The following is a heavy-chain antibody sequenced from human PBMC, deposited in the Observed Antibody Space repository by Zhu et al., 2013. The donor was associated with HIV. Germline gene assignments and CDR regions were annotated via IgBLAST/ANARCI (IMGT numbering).Heavy chain of an antibody. Sequence: QVQLVQSGAEVKKPGASVKVSCKVSGYTLTELSMHWVRQAPGKGLEWMGGFDPEDGETIYAQKFQGRVTMTEDTSTDTAYMELSSLRSEDTAVYYCATDLGVGATISYYFDYWGRGNPGHRLL. CDR2: FDPEDGET. CDR1: GYTLTELS. J-gene: IGHJ4*02. V-gene: IGHV1-24*01. CDR3: ATDLGVGATISYYFDY. D-gene: IGHD1-26*01.